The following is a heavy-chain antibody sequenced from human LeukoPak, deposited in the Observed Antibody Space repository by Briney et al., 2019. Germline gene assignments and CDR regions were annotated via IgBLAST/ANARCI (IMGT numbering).Heavy chain of an antibody. D-gene: IGHD6-13*01. Sequence: GGSLRLSCVASGFTFSSYWMSWVRQAPGKGLEWVANIKQDGSEKYYVDSVKGRFTISRDNAKNSLYLQMNSLRAEDTAVYYCARGGIAAARAAFDIWGQGTMVTVSS. CDR1: GFTFSSYW. J-gene: IGHJ3*02. CDR2: IKQDGSEK. CDR3: ARGGIAAARAAFDI. V-gene: IGHV3-7*01.